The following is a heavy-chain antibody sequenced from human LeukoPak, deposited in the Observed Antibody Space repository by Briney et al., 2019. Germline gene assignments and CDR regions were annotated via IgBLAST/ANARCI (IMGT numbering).Heavy chain of an antibody. CDR2: ISGSGGST. D-gene: IGHD3-10*02. CDR3: AKVAATLFGFFDF. J-gene: IGHJ4*02. V-gene: IGHV3-23*01. Sequence: PGGSLRLSCAVSGFTFNNYAMSWVRQAPGKGLQWVSAISGSGGSTYYADSVKGRFTISRDNSKNTLYLQMNSLRAEDTAVYYCAKVAATLFGFFDFWGQGTLVTVSS. CDR1: GFTFNNYA.